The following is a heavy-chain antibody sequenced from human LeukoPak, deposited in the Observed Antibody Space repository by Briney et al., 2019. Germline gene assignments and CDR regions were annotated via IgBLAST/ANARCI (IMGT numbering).Heavy chain of an antibody. CDR3: ARGRDGYNSLDY. Sequence: SETLSLTCTVSGGSISSYYWSWIRQPPGKGLEWIGYIYYSGSTNYNPSLKSRVTISVDTSKKQFSLKVSSVTAADTAVYYCARGRDGYNSLDYWGQGTLVTVSS. V-gene: IGHV4-59*12. J-gene: IGHJ4*02. D-gene: IGHD5-24*01. CDR1: GGSISSYY. CDR2: IYYSGST.